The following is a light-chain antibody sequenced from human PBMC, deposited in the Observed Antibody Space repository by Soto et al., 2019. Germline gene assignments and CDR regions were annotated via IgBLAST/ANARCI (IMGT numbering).Light chain of an antibody. J-gene: IGKJ1*01. CDR2: GAS. CDR1: QSVSSSF. V-gene: IGKV3-20*01. CDR3: QQYGSSPWT. Sequence: EIVLTQSPGTLSLSPGERATLSCRASQSVSSSFLAWYQQKPGQAPRLLIYGASTMATGLPDRFSGSGSVTDFTLTISRLEPEEFAVYYCQQYGSSPWTFGQGTKVEIK.